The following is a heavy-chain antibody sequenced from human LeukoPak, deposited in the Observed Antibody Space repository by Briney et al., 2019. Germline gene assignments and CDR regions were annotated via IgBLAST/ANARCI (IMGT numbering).Heavy chain of an antibody. CDR2: ISGSGGST. V-gene: IGHV3-23*01. D-gene: IGHD5-18*01. Sequence: PGGSLRLSCAASGFTVSSNYMSWVRQAPGKGLEWVSAISGSGGSTYYADSVKGRFTISRDNSKNTLYLQMNSLRAEDTAVYYCAKQPYSYGPTPDYWGQGTLVTVSS. CDR3: AKQPYSYGPTPDY. CDR1: GFTVSSNY. J-gene: IGHJ4*02.